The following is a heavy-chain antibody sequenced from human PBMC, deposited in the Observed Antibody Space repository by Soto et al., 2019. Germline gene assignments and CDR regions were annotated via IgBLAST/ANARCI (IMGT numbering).Heavy chain of an antibody. CDR3: ARGVDDYGDYVYDY. CDR2: INPSGGST. J-gene: IGHJ4*02. CDR1: GGTFSSYA. D-gene: IGHD4-17*01. Sequence: ASVKVSCKASGGTFSSYAISWVRQAPGQGLEWMGIINPSGGSTSYAQKFQGRVTMTRDTSTSTVYMELSSLRSEDTAVYYCARGVDDYGDYVYDYWGQGTLVTVSS. V-gene: IGHV1-46*01.